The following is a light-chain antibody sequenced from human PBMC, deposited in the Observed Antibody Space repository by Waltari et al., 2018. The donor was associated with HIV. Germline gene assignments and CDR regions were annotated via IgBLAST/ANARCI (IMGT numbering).Light chain of an antibody. CDR3: QQYFTTPLYT. CDR1: QSVFDTSDNKNH. Sequence: DFVLTQSPDSLAVSLGERATIDCKSSQSVFDTSDNKNHLAWYQQKPGQPPKLPIYSASTRESGVPDRFSGSVSETDFTLTISSLQAEDVAVYYCQQYFTTPLYTFGQGTKVEIK. V-gene: IGKV4-1*01. CDR2: SAS. J-gene: IGKJ2*01.